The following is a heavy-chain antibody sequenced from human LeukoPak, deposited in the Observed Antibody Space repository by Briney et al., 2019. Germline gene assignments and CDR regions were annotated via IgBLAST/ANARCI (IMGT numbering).Heavy chain of an antibody. CDR2: INHSGST. V-gene: IGHV4-34*01. D-gene: IGHD2-2*02. CDR1: GGSFSGYY. Sequence: SETLSLTCAVYGGSFSGYYWSWIRQPPGKGLEWIGEINHSGSTNYNPSLKSRVTISVDTSKDQFSLKLSSVTAADTAVYYCARGWYCSSTSCYKRSDAFDIWGQGTMVTVSS. CDR3: ARGWYCSSTSCYKRSDAFDI. J-gene: IGHJ3*02.